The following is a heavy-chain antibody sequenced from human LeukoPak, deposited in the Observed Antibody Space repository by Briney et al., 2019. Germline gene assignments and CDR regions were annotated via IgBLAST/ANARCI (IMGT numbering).Heavy chain of an antibody. CDR1: GYTFTSYG. J-gene: IGHJ6*03. CDR2: ISAYNGNT. CDR3: ARNDFWSGYLRAGGLAYEYYYYMDV. D-gene: IGHD3-3*01. Sequence: ASVKVSCKASGYTFTSYGISWVRQAPGQGLEWMGWISAYNGNTNYAQKLQGRVTMTTDTSTSTAYMELRSLRSDDTAVYYCARNDFWSGYLRAGGLAYEYYYYMDVWGKGTTVTVSS. V-gene: IGHV1-18*01.